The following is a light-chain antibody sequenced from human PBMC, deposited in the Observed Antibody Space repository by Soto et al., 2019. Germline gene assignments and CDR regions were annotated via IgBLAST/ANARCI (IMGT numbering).Light chain of an antibody. J-gene: IGKJ1*01. CDR2: GAS. V-gene: IGKV3-20*01. CDR3: QQYGRSPTT. CDR1: QIVSSSY. Sequence: TQSPSTLSASVGDRVTITCRASQIVSSSYLAWYQQKPGQAPRLLIYGASSRATGIPDRFSGSGSGTDFTLTISRLEPEDFAVYYCQQYGRSPTTFGQGTKVDI.